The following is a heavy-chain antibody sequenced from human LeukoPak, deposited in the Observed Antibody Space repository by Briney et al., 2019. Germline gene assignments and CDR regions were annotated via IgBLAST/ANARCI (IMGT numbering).Heavy chain of an antibody. CDR3: AREPHSGSYQSYWYFDL. CDR1: GGSISSYY. D-gene: IGHD1-26*01. J-gene: IGHJ2*01. V-gene: IGHV4-59*01. Sequence: PSETLSLTCTVSGGSISSYYWSWIRQPPGKGLEWIGYIYYSGSTNYNPSLKSRVTISVDTSKNQFSLKLSSVTAADTAVYYCAREPHSGSYQSYWYFDLRGRGTLVTVSS. CDR2: IYYSGST.